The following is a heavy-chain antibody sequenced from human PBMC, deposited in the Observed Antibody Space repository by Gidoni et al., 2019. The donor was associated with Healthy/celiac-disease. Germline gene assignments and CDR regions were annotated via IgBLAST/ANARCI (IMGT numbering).Heavy chain of an antibody. CDR3: ARRAGGYPY. V-gene: IGHV3-7*03. CDR1: GFTFRNYW. CDR2: INEDGSEK. J-gene: IGHJ4*02. D-gene: IGHD3-16*02. Sequence: EVQLVESGGGLVQPGGSLRLSCAASGFTFRNYWMTWVRQAPGKGLEWVANINEDGSEKYYVDSVRGRFTISRDNAESSLYLQLNSLRAEDTAVYYCARRAGGYPYWGQGTLVTVSP.